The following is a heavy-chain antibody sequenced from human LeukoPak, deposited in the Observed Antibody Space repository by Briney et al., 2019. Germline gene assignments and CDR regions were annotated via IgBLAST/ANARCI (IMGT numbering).Heavy chain of an antibody. V-gene: IGHV3-23*01. CDR2: ISGSGGST. CDR3: AKDIDYDSSGNDAFDI. D-gene: IGHD3-22*01. J-gene: IGHJ3*02. CDR1: GFTFSSYA. Sequence: GGSLRLSCAASGFTFSSYAMSWVRQAPGKWLEWVSAISGSGGSTYYADSVKGRFTISRDNSKNTLYLQMNSLRAEGTAVYYCAKDIDYDSSGNDAFDIWGQGTMVTVSS.